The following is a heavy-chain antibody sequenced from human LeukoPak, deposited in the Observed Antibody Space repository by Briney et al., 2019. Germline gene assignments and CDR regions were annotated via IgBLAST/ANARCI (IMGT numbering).Heavy chain of an antibody. D-gene: IGHD6-19*01. J-gene: IGHJ3*02. CDR1: GYTFDDYS. CDR2: ISWDDNTE. Sequence: GGSLRLSCAASGYTFDDYSKHWVSHVPAKGLEWVSIISWDDNTEYYADSVKGRFTISRDNSKTSLYLQMNSLRTEDTALYYCGKGPRQCTGCDGFDILGQGTMVTVSS. V-gene: IGHV3-43*01. CDR3: GKGPRQCTGCDGFDI.